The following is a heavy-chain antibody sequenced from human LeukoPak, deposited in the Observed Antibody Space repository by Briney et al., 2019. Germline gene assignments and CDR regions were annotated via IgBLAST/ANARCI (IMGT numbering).Heavy chain of an antibody. D-gene: IGHD3-10*01. V-gene: IGHV1-8*03. Sequence: GSSVKVSCKASGGTFTSYDINWVRQATGQGLEWMGWMNPNSGNTGYAQKFQGRVTITRNTSISTAYMELSSLRSEDTAVYYCARMGYYGSGSYWKMGFYYYYYMDVWGKGTTVTVSS. CDR2: MNPNSGNT. CDR1: GGTFTSYD. CDR3: ARMGYYGSGSYWKMGFYYYYYMDV. J-gene: IGHJ6*03.